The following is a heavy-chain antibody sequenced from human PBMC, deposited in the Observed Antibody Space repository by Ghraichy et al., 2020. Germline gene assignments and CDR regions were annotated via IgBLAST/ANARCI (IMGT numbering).Heavy chain of an antibody. J-gene: IGHJ4*02. CDR3: AREYCSGGSCFFGTGGSHFDY. CDR2: RKSDGSST. D-gene: IGHD2-15*01. CDR1: GFTLSRYW. V-gene: IGHV3-74*01. Sequence: GESLNISCAASGFTLSRYWMDWVRQVPGKGLVWVSRRKSDGSSTIYADYVKGRFTISRDNAKNTLYLQMNSLRAEDTAVYYCAREYCSGGSCFFGTGGSHFDYWGRGTLVTVSS.